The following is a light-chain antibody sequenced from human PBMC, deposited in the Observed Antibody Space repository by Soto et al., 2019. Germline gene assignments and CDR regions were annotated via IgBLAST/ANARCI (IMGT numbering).Light chain of an antibody. V-gene: IGKV3-15*01. CDR3: QQYNNWLET. Sequence: IVMTQSASTLSVSPGERATLSCRASQSVSSNLAWYQQKPGQAPRLLIYGASTRATGIPARFSGSGSGTEFTLTISSLQSEDFAVYYCQQYNNWLETFGQGTRLE. CDR2: GAS. CDR1: QSVSSN. J-gene: IGKJ5*01.